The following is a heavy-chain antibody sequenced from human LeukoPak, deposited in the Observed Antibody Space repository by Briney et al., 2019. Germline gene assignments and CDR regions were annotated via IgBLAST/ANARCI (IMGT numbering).Heavy chain of an antibody. J-gene: IGHJ4*02. Sequence: ASVKVSCKASGYTFTGYYMHWVRQAAGQRLEWMGWINPNSGGTNYAQRFQGRVTMTRDTSISTAYMELSRLRSDDTAVYYCARVTYRSSVMGDDYWGQGTLVTVSS. CDR3: ARVTYRSSVMGDDY. CDR2: INPNSGGT. D-gene: IGHD6-6*01. V-gene: IGHV1-2*02. CDR1: GYTFTGYY.